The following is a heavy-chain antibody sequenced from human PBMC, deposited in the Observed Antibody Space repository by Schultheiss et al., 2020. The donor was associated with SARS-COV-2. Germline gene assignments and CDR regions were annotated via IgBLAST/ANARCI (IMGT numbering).Heavy chain of an antibody. CDR2: IYYSGST. D-gene: IGHD5-12*01. CDR3: ASGVYSGYDANKR. J-gene: IGHJ4*02. CDR1: GGSISSGDYY. Sequence: SETLSLTCTVSGGSISSGDYYWSWIRQPPGKGLEWIGYIYYSGSTNYNPSLKSRVTISVDTSKNQFSLKLSSVTAADTAVYYCASGVYSGYDANKRWGQGTLVTVSS. V-gene: IGHV4-61*08.